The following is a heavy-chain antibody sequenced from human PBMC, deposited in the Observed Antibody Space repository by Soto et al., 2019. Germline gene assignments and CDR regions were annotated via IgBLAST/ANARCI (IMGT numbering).Heavy chain of an antibody. Sequence: SETLSLTCAVSGGSFRGYFWSWIRQSPDXGXEXIXEXNXXXXNYYNPSFKMRLTISVDTSKSQTSLTLTSVTAADSAVYYCQGGDFWGQGTRVTVSS. CDR1: GGSFRGYF. J-gene: IGHJ4*02. CDR3: QGGDF. V-gene: IGHV4-34*01. CDR2: XNXXXXN. D-gene: IGHD3-16*01.